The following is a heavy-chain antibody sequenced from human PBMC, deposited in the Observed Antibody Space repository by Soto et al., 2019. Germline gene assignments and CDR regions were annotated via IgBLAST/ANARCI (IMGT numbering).Heavy chain of an antibody. J-gene: IGHJ4*02. CDR2: IWYDGSNK. CDR3: ARDGYCSGGSCYSVPVFDY. CDR1: GFTFSSYG. V-gene: IGHV3-33*01. D-gene: IGHD2-15*01. Sequence: GGSLRLSCEASGFTFSSYGMHWVRQAPGKGLEWVAVIWYDGSNKYYADSVKGRFTISRDNSKNTLHLQMNSLRAEDTAVYYCARDGYCSGGSCYSVPVFDYWGQGTLVTVSS.